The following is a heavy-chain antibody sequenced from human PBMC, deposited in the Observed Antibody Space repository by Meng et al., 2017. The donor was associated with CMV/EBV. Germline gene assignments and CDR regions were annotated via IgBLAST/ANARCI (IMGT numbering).Heavy chain of an antibody. J-gene: IGHJ6*02. D-gene: IGHD2-2*01. Sequence: ESLKISCAASGFTFSSYEMNWVRQAPGKGLEWIGEINHSGSTNYNPSLKSRVTISVDTSKNQFSLKLSSVTAADTAVYYCARGRYCSSTSCYGMDVWGQGTTVTVSS. V-gene: IGHV4-34*01. CDR1: GFTFSSYE. CDR2: INHSGST. CDR3: ARGRYCSSTSCYGMDV.